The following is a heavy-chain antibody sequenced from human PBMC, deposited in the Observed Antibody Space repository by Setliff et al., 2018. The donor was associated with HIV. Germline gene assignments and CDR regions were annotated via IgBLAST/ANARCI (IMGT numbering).Heavy chain of an antibody. D-gene: IGHD1-1*01. Sequence: SVKVSCKASGGTFKNFAINWVRQAPGQGLEWMGGIIPISGTAVYAQNFRGRVTVTTDDSTNTAYMEISSLKSDDTAVYFCARVGGIELWNQAYFNYWGQGTLVTVSS. CDR2: IIPISGTA. V-gene: IGHV1-69*05. CDR1: GGTFKNFA. J-gene: IGHJ4*02. CDR3: ARVGGIELWNQAYFNY.